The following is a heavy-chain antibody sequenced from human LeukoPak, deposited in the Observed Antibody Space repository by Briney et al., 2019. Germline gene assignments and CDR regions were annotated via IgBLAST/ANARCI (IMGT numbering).Heavy chain of an antibody. CDR3: ASVAASDSSGYYYEY. CDR1: GGSISSGGYY. Sequence: PSETLSLTCTVSGGSISSGGYYWSWIRQHPGKGLEWIGYIYYSGSTYYNPSLKSRVTISVDTSKNQFSLKLSSVTAADTAVYSCASVAASDSSGYYYEYWGQGTLVTVSS. D-gene: IGHD3-22*01. J-gene: IGHJ4*02. V-gene: IGHV4-31*03. CDR2: IYYSGST.